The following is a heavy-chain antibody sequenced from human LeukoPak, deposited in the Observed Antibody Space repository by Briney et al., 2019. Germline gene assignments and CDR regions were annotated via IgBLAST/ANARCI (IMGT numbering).Heavy chain of an antibody. CDR2: VHLSGTS. D-gene: IGHD1-26*01. CDR3: ARESGAFSPFGF. CDR1: GGSILTTNW. Sequence: NSSETLSLTCAVSGGSILTTNWWSWVRQPPGKGLEWIGEVHLSGTSNYNPSLKSRVSMSIDKSKNQLSLKLTSVTAADTAMYYCARESGAFSPFGFWGQGTLVTVSP. V-gene: IGHV4-4*02. J-gene: IGHJ4*02.